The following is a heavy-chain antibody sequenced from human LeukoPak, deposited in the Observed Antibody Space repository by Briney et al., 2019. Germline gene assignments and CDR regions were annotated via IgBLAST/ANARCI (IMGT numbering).Heavy chain of an antibody. J-gene: IGHJ4*02. Sequence: SETLSLTCTVSGGSISSYYWGWIRQPPGKGLEWIGSIYYSGSTYYNPSLKSRVTISVDTSKNQFSLKLSSVTAADTAVYYCARRTGAKLYYFDYWGQGTLVTVSS. CDR1: GGSISSYY. CDR3: ARRTGAKLYYFDY. CDR2: IYYSGST. V-gene: IGHV4-39*01. D-gene: IGHD3/OR15-3a*01.